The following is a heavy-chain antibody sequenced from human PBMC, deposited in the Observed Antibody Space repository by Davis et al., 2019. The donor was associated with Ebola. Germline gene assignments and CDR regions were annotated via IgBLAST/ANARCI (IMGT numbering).Heavy chain of an antibody. CDR1: GFTFSSYA. CDR3: ARYTYGDYSLDY. CDR2: ISYDGSNK. J-gene: IGHJ4*02. V-gene: IGHV3-30-3*01. D-gene: IGHD4-17*01. Sequence: GESLKISCAASGFTFSSYAMHWVRQAPGKGLEWVALISYDGSNKHYADSVKGRFTISRDNAKNSLYLQMNSLRAEDTAVYYCARYTYGDYSLDYWGQGTLVTVSS.